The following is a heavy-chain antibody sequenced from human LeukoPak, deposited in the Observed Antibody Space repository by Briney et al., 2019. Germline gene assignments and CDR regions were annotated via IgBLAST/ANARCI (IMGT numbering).Heavy chain of an antibody. CDR2: IYPGDSDI. J-gene: IGHJ4*02. D-gene: IGHD5-18*01. CDR3: ARQGYSYGFDC. V-gene: IGHV5-51*01. Sequence: GESLKISCKGSGYRFTSYWIGWVRQMPGKGLERMGIIYPGDSDIRYSPSFQGQVTISADRSISTAYLQWSSLKASDTAMYYCARQGYSYGFDCWGQGTLVTVSS. CDR1: GYRFTSYW.